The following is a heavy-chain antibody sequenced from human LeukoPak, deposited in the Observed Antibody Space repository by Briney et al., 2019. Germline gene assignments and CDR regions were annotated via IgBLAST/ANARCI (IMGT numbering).Heavy chain of an antibody. CDR1: GGTFSSYA. V-gene: IGHV1-69*06. CDR3: ARGREYSYGRESLDY. J-gene: IGHJ4*02. Sequence: ASVKVSCKASGGTFSSYAISWVRQAPGQGLEWMGGIIPIFGTANYAQKFQGRVTITADKSTSTAYMELSSLRSEDMAVYYCARGREYSYGRESLDYWGQGTLVTVSS. CDR2: IIPIFGTA. D-gene: IGHD5-18*01.